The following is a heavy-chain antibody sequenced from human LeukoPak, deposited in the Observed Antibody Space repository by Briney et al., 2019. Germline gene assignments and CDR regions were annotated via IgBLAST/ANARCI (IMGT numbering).Heavy chain of an antibody. J-gene: IGHJ4*02. CDR3: AAADPIIYSGYDHQVGY. V-gene: IGHV1-2*02. Sequence: GASVKVSCKASGYTFTGYYMHWVRQAPGQGLEWMGWINPNSGGTKYAQKFQGRITMTRDTSISAAYMEVSRLRSDDTAVYYCAAADPIIYSGYDHQVGYWGQGSLVTVSS. CDR2: INPNSGGT. D-gene: IGHD5-12*01. CDR1: GYTFTGYY.